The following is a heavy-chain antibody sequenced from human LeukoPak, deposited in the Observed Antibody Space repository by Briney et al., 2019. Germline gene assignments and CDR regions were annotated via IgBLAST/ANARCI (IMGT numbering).Heavy chain of an antibody. V-gene: IGHV3-74*01. CDR1: GFTFSSYW. J-gene: IGHJ5*02. CDR2: INSDGSST. CDR3: ARDAPYYDSSGYSPTNNWFDP. Sequence: QPGGSLRLSCAVSGFTFSSYWMHWVRQAPGKGLVWVSRINSDGSSTSYADSVKGRFTISRDNAKNTLYLQMNSLRAEDTAVYYCARDAPYYDSSGYSPTNNWFDPWGQGTLVTVSS. D-gene: IGHD3-22*01.